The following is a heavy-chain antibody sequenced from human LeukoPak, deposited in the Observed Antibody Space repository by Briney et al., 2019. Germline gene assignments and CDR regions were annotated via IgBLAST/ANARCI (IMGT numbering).Heavy chain of an antibody. CDR2: IWYDGSNK. D-gene: IGHD6-13*01. V-gene: IGHV3-33*06. CDR1: GFTFSSYG. Sequence: GGSLRLSCAASGFTFSSYGMHWVRQAPGKGLEWVAVIWYDGSNKYYADSVKGRFTISRDNSKNTLYLQMNSLRAEDTAVYYCAKDSPYSSSRYGMDVWGQGTTVTVSS. J-gene: IGHJ6*02. CDR3: AKDSPYSSSRYGMDV.